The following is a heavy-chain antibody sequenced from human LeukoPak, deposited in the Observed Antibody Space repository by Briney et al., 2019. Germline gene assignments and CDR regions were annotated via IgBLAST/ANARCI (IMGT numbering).Heavy chain of an antibody. CDR2: INPNSGGT. Sequence: GASVKVSCKASGYTFTGYYMHWVRQAPGQGLEWMGWINPNSGGTNYAQKFQGRVTMTRDTSISTAYMELSRLRSDDTAVYYCARAIARKTYYYYYMDVWGKGTTVTISS. D-gene: IGHD2/OR15-2a*01. V-gene: IGHV1-2*02. J-gene: IGHJ6*03. CDR3: ARAIARKTYYYYYMDV. CDR1: GYTFTGYY.